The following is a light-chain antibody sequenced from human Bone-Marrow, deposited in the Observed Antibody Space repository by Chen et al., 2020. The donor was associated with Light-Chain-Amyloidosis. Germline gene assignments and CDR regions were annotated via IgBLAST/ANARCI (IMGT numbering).Light chain of an antibody. V-gene: IGLV3-21*02. CDR1: NIGSTI. J-gene: IGLJ3*02. CDR3: QVWDRSSDRPV. Sequence: SYVLTQPSSVSVAPGQTATIACGGNNIGSTIVHWYQQTPGQAPLLVVYDDSDRPSGIPERLSGSNSGNMATLTISRVEAGDEDDYYCQVWDRSSDRPVFGGGNKLTV. CDR2: DDS.